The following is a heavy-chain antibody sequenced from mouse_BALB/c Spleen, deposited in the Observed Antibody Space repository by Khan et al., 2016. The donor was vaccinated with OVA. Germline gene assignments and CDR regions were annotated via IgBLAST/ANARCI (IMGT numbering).Heavy chain of an antibody. V-gene: IGHV1-54*03. J-gene: IGHJ3*01. CDR2: INPGDNNA. CDR1: GYAFTDYL. Sequence: QIQLVQSGAELVRPGTSVKVSCKASGYAFTDYLIEWVKQRPGQGLEWIGVINPGDNNANYNEKFKGKAILTADKSSSSAYMQLSSLTSDDSAVYFCARGGYGTLAYWGQGTPVTVSA. D-gene: IGHD2-1*01. CDR3: ARGGYGTLAY.